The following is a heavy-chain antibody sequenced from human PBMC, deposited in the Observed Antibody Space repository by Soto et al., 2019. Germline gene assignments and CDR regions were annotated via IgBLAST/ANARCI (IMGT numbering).Heavy chain of an antibody. D-gene: IGHD6-19*01. CDR2: IKTDGYTA. J-gene: IGHJ4*02. V-gene: IGHV3-74*01. CDR3: VRESGVAADC. CDR1: GFTFDSHW. Sequence: ESGGVLVQPGGSLRLSCVASGFTFDSHWMHWVRQAPGEGLVWVSRIKTDGYTAAYADSVKDRFTISRDNTKNTVYLQMNSLRAEDTAVYFCVRESGVAADCWGQGTLVTVSS.